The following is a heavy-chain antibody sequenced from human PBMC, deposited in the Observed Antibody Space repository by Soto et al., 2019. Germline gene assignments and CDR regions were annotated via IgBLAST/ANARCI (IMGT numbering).Heavy chain of an antibody. CDR1: GYSFSDYG. J-gene: IGHJ4*02. D-gene: IGHD4-17*01. Sequence: QVQLVQSGGEVKKPGASVKVSCKASGYSFSDYGISWVRQAPGQGLEWMGWISTYNGKTNYAQKLQGRVTMTTDRSTSTTYRELRRLRSDDTAIYYCTRRYGDPSSAAVFEYWGQGTLVTVSS. CDR2: ISTYNGKT. CDR3: TRRYGDPSSAAVFEY. V-gene: IGHV1-18*01.